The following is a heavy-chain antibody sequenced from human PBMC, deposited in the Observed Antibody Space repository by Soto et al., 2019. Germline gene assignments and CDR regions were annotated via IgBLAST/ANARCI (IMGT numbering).Heavy chain of an antibody. Sequence: QVHLVQSGTEVKKPGASVKVSCEASGYTFTSYGIRWVRQAPGQGLEWMGWIDAYNFKTDYAQKFQGRVSMTIDTSTSTVYMEQTNLKFDDPAVYYCGRDLGPSTIYCDRRGHDYWGQGTLVIVSS. J-gene: IGHJ4*02. CDR1: GYTFTSYG. CDR3: GRDLGPSTIYCDRRGHDY. CDR2: IDAYNFKT. D-gene: IGHD3-22*01. V-gene: IGHV1-18*01.